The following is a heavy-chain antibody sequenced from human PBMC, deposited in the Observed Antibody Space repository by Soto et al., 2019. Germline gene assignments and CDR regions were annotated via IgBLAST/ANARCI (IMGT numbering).Heavy chain of an antibody. J-gene: IGHJ4*02. CDR1: GFTFSSYW. CDR3: ARLNSGSSVARDH. V-gene: IGHV3-7*01. Sequence: EVQLVESGGGLVQPGGSLRLSCAASGFTFSSYWMNWVRQAPGKGLEWVANIKQDGSEKSYVDSVKGRFTVSRDNAENSLYLQMNNLGAEDTAVYYCARLNSGSSVARDHWGQGTLVTVSS. CDR2: IKQDGSEK. D-gene: IGHD1-26*01.